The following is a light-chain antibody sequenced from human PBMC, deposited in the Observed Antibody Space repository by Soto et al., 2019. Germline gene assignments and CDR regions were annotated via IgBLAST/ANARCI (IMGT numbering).Light chain of an antibody. CDR2: TNN. Sequence: QSVLTQPPSASGTPGQRVIISCSGSSSNIGRGFVYWYQHLPGTAPKLLISTNNERPSGVPDRFSGSKSGTSASLAIRGLRSEDEADYYCAAWDDSLSGQVFGSGTKVTVL. CDR1: SSNIGRGF. CDR3: AAWDDSLSGQV. J-gene: IGLJ1*01. V-gene: IGLV1-47*02.